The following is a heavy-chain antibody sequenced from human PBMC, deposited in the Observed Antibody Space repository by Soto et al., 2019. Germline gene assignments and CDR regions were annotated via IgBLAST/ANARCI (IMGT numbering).Heavy chain of an antibody. V-gene: IGHV1-3*01. CDR3: ARDVGATDY. Sequence: ASAKVCCKDSGYTITSYARQWVRQEPGQRLEWMGWINAGNGNTKYSQKFQGRVTITRDTSASTAYMELSSLRSEDTAVYYCARDVGATDYWGQGTLVTVSS. CDR1: GYTITSYA. D-gene: IGHD1-26*01. J-gene: IGHJ4*02. CDR2: INAGNGNT.